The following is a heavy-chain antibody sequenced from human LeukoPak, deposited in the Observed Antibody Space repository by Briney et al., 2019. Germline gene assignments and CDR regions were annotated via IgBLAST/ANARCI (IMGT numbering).Heavy chain of an antibody. CDR2: IYYSGST. Sequence: SETLSLTCTVSGGSISSYYWSWIRQPPGKGLEWIGYIYYSGSTNYNPSLKSRVTISVDTSKNQFSLKLSSVTAADTAVYYCAGSPYGGNSGNYWGQGTLVTVSS. CDR1: GGSISSYY. CDR3: AGSPYGGNSGNY. J-gene: IGHJ4*02. V-gene: IGHV4-59*12. D-gene: IGHD4-23*01.